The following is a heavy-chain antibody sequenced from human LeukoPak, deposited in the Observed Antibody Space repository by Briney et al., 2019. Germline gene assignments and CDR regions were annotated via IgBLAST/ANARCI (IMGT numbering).Heavy chain of an antibody. D-gene: IGHD6-13*01. CDR1: GVPIRNSNYY. CDR3: ARRGYSRDETFDI. V-gene: IGHV4-39*01. CDR2: IYYSGST. J-gene: IGHJ3*02. Sequence: SETLSLTCTVSGVPIRNSNYYWGWIRQPPGKGLEWIGTIYYSGSTYYNPSLKSRVTISVHTSKDQFSLKLSSVTAADTAVYYCARRGYSRDETFDIWGQGTVVTVSS.